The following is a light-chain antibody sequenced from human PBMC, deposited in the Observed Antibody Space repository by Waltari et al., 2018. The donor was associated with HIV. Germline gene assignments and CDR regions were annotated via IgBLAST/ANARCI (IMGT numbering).Light chain of an antibody. CDR1: PLPKKY. Sequence: SYELTQPPSVSVSPGQTARITCSGDPLPKKYAHWYQQKSGPAPVLVIYEDIKRPSGIPERFSGSSSGTMAILTISGAQVEDEADYYCYSTESNGNHRVFGGGTKLTVL. V-gene: IGLV3-10*01. CDR3: YSTESNGNHRV. J-gene: IGLJ3*02. CDR2: EDI.